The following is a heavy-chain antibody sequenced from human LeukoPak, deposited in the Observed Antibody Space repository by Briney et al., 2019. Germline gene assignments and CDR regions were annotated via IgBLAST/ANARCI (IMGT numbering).Heavy chain of an antibody. Sequence: SETLSLTCTVSGGSISSYYWSWIRQPPGKGLEWIGYIYYSGSTNYNPSLKSRVTISVDTSKNQFSLKLSSVTAADTAVYYCARVAGGWEPEFDIWGQGTMVTVSS. CDR3: ARVAGGWEPEFDI. J-gene: IGHJ3*02. CDR1: GGSISSYY. V-gene: IGHV4-59*01. CDR2: IYYSGST. D-gene: IGHD1-26*01.